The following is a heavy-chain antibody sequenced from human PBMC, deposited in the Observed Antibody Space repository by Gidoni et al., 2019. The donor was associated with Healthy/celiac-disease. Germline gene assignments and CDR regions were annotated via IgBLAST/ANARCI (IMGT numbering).Heavy chain of an antibody. CDR2: IDPSDSYT. J-gene: IGHJ4*02. V-gene: IGHV5-10-1*03. CDR3: ARRGFGSGIVVSYFDY. CDR1: GYSFTIYW. D-gene: IGHD2-2*01. Sequence: EVQLVQSGAEVKKPGDSLRISCKGSGYSFTIYWISWVRQMPGKGLEWMGRIDPSDSYTNYSPSFQGHVTISADKSISTAYLQWSSLKASDTAMYYCARRGFGSGIVVSYFDYWGQGTLVTVSS.